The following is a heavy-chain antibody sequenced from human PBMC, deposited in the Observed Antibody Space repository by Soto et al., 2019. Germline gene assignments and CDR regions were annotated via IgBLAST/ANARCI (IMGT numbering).Heavy chain of an antibody. D-gene: IGHD3-3*01. V-gene: IGHV3-23*01. CDR1: GFTFRKYV. CDR2: LSSTGGST. Sequence: EVQLLESGGGLAQPGGSLRLSCEVSGFTFRKYVMTWVRQAPGKGLEWVSSLSSTGGSTYYADSVKGRFTVYRDNSKNTLFRQMNSLRAEDTAIYYCAKDQGFLEWIPQGGLDVWGPGTTVAVSS. J-gene: IGHJ6*02. CDR3: AKDQGFLEWIPQGGLDV.